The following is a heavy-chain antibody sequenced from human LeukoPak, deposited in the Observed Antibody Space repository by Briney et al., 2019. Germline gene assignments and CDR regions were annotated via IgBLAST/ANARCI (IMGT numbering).Heavy chain of an antibody. CDR1: GGSISSYY. D-gene: IGHD4-17*01. CDR2: IYYSGST. Sequence: PSETLSLTCTVSGGSISSYYWSWIRQPPGKGLEWIGYIYYSGSTNYNPSLKSRVTISVDTSKNQFSLKLSSVTAEDTAVYYCARDLIATVTTGRGKFDYWGQGTLVTVSS. CDR3: ARDLIATVTTGRGKFDY. V-gene: IGHV4-59*01. J-gene: IGHJ4*02.